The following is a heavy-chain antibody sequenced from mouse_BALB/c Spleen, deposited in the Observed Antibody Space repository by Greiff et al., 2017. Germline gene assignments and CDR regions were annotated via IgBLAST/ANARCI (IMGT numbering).Heavy chain of an antibody. CDR2: IRLKSNNYAT. CDR1: GFTFSNYW. Sequence: EVKLVESGGGLVQPGGSMKLSCVASGFTFSNYWMNWVRQSPEKGLEWVAEIRLKSNNYATHYAESVKGRFTISRDDSKSSVYLQMNNLRAEDTGIYYCTRRDPWFAYWGQGTLVTVSA. CDR3: TRRDPWFAY. J-gene: IGHJ3*01. D-gene: IGHD3-3*01. V-gene: IGHV6-6*02.